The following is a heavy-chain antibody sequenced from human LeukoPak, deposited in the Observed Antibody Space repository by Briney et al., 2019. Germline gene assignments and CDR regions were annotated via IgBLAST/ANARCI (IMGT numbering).Heavy chain of an antibody. J-gene: IGHJ5*02. CDR1: GYTFTSYG. Sequence: EASVKVSCKASGYTFTSYGISWVRQAPGQGLEWMGWINPNSGGTNYAQKFQGRVTMTRDTSISTAYMELSRLRSDDTAVYYCARDEPDCSSTSCYFYNWFDPWGQGTLVTVSS. V-gene: IGHV1-2*02. D-gene: IGHD2-2*01. CDR2: INPNSGGT. CDR3: ARDEPDCSSTSCYFYNWFDP.